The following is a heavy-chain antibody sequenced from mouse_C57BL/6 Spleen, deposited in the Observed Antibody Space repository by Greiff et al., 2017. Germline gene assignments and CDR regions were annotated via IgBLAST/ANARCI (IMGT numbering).Heavy chain of an antibody. V-gene: IGHV5-4*01. CDR2: ISDGGSYT. Sequence: EVKLVESGGGLVKPGGSLKLSCAASGFTFSSYAMSWVRQTPEKRLEWVATISDGGSYTYYPDNVTGRFTISRDNAKNNLYLQMSHLKSGDTAMDYCARDDGDYDYDGAGLAYWGQGTPVTVSA. J-gene: IGHJ3*01. CDR1: GFTFSSYA. D-gene: IGHD2-4*01. CDR3: ARDDGDYDYDGAGLAY.